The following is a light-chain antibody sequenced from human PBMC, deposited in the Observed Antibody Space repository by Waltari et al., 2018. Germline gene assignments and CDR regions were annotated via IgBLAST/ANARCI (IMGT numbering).Light chain of an antibody. CDR2: EVS. Sequence: QSSLTQPASVSGSPGQSISVSCSGTSSDIGSYNYVSWYQQHPGKAPKRIIFEVSDRPSGVADRFSGSKSGNTASLTISGLQAEDEAVYYCSSYSGGSTLQLSGGGTRVTVL. CDR1: SSDIGSYNY. CDR3: SSYSGGSTLQL. V-gene: IGLV2-14*01. J-gene: IGLJ3*02.